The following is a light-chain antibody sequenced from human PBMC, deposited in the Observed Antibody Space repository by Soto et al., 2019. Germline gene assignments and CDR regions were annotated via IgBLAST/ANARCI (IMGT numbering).Light chain of an antibody. CDR1: SSDVGGYNY. CDR3: SSYAGSNNLWV. J-gene: IGLJ3*02. CDR2: EVS. Sequence: QSVLTQPPSASGSPGQSVTISCTGTSSDVGGYNYVSWYQHHPGKAPKLMIYEVSKRPLGVPDRFSGSKSGNTASLTVSGLQAEDEADYYCSSYAGSNNLWVFGGGTKLTVL. V-gene: IGLV2-8*01.